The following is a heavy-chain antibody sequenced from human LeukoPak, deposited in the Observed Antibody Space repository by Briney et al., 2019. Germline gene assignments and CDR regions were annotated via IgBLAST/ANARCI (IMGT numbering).Heavy chain of an antibody. CDR3: ARAAPLDYYDSSGYPSWFDP. CDR1: GFTFSDYY. J-gene: IGHJ5*02. CDR2: ISSSGSTV. V-gene: IGHV3-11*04. D-gene: IGHD3-22*01. Sequence: GGSLRLSCAASGFTFSDYYMSWIRQAPGKGLEWVSYISSSGSTVYYADSVKGRFTISRDNAKNSLYLQMNSLRAEDTAVYYCARAAPLDYYDSSGYPSWFDPWGQGTLVTVSS.